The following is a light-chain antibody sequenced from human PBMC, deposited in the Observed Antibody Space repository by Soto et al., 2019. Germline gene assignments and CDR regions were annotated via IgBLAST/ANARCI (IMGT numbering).Light chain of an antibody. CDR1: SSDVGGYNY. V-gene: IGLV2-14*01. CDR2: EVS. Sequence: QYALTQPASVSGSPGQSITISCTGTSSDVGGYNYVSWYQQHPGKAPKLMIYEVSNRPSGVSNRFSGSKSGNTASLTISGLQAEDEADYYCRSYTSSSTLVFGGGTKRTVL. J-gene: IGLJ2*01. CDR3: RSYTSSSTLV.